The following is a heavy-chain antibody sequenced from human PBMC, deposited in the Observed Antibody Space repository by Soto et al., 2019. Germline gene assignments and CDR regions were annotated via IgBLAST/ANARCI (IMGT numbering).Heavy chain of an antibody. Sequence: QVQLVQSGAEVKKPGSSVKVSCKASGGTFGSYAISWVRQAPGQGLEWMGGIIPISDTTNYAQKFQGRDTITADESTSTAYMELSSLRSEDTAVYYCARSQGSSTSLEIYYYYYYGMDVWGQGTTVTVSS. CDR1: GGTFGSYA. J-gene: IGHJ6*02. CDR2: IIPISDTT. CDR3: ARSQGSSTSLEIYYYYYYGMDV. D-gene: IGHD2-2*01. V-gene: IGHV1-69*01.